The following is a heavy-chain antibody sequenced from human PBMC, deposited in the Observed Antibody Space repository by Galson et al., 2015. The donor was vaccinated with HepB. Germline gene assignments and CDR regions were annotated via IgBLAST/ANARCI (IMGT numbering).Heavy chain of an antibody. CDR3: ARDQMSTWPPYYYYGMDV. D-gene: IGHD5-24*01. V-gene: IGHV3-48*02. J-gene: IGHJ6*02. Sequence: SLRLSCAASAFTFSRYTMNWVRQAPGKGLEWVSYISSSSSTIYYADSVKGRFTISRDNAKNSLYLQMNSLRDEDTAVYYCARDQMSTWPPYYYYGMDVWGQGTTVTVSS. CDR1: AFTFSRYT. CDR2: ISSSSSTI.